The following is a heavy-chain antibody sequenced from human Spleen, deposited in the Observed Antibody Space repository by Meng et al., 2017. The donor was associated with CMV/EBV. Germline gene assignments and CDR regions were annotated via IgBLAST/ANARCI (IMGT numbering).Heavy chain of an antibody. J-gene: IGHJ4*02. Sequence: QSQEWGPGLVKPSGTLSLTCAVSGGSISSSNWWSWVRQPPGKGLEWIGEIYHSGSTNYNPSLKSRVTISVDKSKNQFSLKLSSVTAADTAVYYCASFPPPGKQWLVTDYWGQGTLVTVSS. CDR3: ASFPPPGKQWLVTDY. CDR2: IYHSGST. D-gene: IGHD6-19*01. CDR1: GGSISSSNW. V-gene: IGHV4-4*02.